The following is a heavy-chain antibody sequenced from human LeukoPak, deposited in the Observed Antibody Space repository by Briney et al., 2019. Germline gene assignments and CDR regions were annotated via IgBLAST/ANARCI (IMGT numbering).Heavy chain of an antibody. CDR3: ARDRGDYYDSSGQEPDDAFDI. CDR2: IKQDGSEK. Sequence: PGGSLRLSCAASGFTFSSYWMSWVRQAPGKGLEWVANIKQDGSEKYYADSVKGRFTISRDNSKNTLYLQMNSLRAEDTAVYYCARDRGDYYDSSGQEPDDAFDIWGQGTMVTVSS. CDR1: GFTFSSYW. D-gene: IGHD3-22*01. V-gene: IGHV3-7*01. J-gene: IGHJ3*02.